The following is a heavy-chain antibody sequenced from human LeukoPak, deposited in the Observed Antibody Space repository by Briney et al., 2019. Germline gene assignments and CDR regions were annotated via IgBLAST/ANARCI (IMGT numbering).Heavy chain of an antibody. CDR2: TLYDGSNK. V-gene: IGHV3-30*18. Sequence: PRRSLRLSCVASGFTFSGHAMHWVRQAPGKGLEWVALTLYDGSNKKYADSVRGRVNFSRDNSKNTLFLQMNSLRAEDTAVYYCAKWSVSSWNTVDYWGQGTLVTVSS. CDR1: GFTFSGHA. D-gene: IGHD6-13*01. J-gene: IGHJ4*02. CDR3: AKWSVSSWNTVDY.